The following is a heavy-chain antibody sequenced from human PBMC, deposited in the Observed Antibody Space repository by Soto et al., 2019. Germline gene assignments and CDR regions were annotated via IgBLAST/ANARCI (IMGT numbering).Heavy chain of an antibody. CDR2: IWYDGSNK. V-gene: IGHV3-33*01. CDR3: ARVGSSSSKIEACCI. CDR1: GFTFSSYG. D-gene: IGHD6-6*01. J-gene: IGHJ3*02. Sequence: QVQLVESGGGVVQPGRSLRLSCAASGFTFSSYGMHWVRQAPGKGLEWVAVIWYDGSNKYYAESVKGRFTISRDNSKNRRYLQMNSLRAEDTGVYYCARVGSSSSKIEACCIWGKGRMVTVSS.